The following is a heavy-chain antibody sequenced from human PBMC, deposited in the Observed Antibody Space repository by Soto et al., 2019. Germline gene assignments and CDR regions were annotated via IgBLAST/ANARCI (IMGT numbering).Heavy chain of an antibody. V-gene: IGHV3-30*18. J-gene: IGHJ4*02. CDR2: IAYDGSNK. Sequence: QVQLVESGGGVVQPGRSLRLSCAASGFTFSSYGMHWVRQAPGKGLERVAVIAYDGSNKYYADPVKSRFTISRDNSKNTLYLQMNSLRVEDTAVYYCAKDRGIAAAGTYGHLYYWGQGTLFTVAS. CDR3: AKDRGIAAAGTYGHLYY. D-gene: IGHD6-13*01. CDR1: GFTFSSYG.